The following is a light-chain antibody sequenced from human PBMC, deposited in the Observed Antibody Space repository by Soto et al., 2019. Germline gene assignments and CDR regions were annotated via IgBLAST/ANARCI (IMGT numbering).Light chain of an antibody. V-gene: IGLV2-14*01. CDR3: SSYTSTTTYV. Sequence: QSALTQPASVSGSPGQSITISCTGSNSDVGYYNYVSWYQQHPGKAPKLMIHEVTNRPSGVSNRFSGSKSGNTASLTISGLQAEDEADSYCSSYTSTTTYVFGTGTKVTVL. CDR1: NSDVGYYNY. CDR2: EVT. J-gene: IGLJ1*01.